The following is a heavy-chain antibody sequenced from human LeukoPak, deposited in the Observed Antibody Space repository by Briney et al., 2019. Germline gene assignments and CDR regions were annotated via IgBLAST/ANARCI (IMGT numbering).Heavy chain of an antibody. Sequence: SETLSLTCAVSGGSISSSNWWSWVRQPPGKGLEWIGEIYHSGSTNYNPSLKSRVTISVDTSKNQFSLKLSSVTAADTAVYYCARHAIITMIVAYNWFDPWGQGTLVTVSS. CDR2: IYHSGST. CDR1: GGSISSSNW. J-gene: IGHJ5*02. CDR3: ARHAIITMIVAYNWFDP. D-gene: IGHD3-22*01. V-gene: IGHV4-4*02.